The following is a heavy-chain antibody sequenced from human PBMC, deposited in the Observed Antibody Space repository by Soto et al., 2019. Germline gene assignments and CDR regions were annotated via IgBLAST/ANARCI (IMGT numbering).Heavy chain of an antibody. J-gene: IGHJ4*02. CDR2: ISYDGSNK. D-gene: IGHD5-12*01. CDR1: GFTFSSYG. V-gene: IGHV3-30*18. Sequence: PGGSLRLSCAASGFTFSSYGMHWVRQAPGKGLEWVAVISYDGSNKYYADSVKGRFTISRDNSKSTLYLQMNSLRAEDTAVYYCAKGMATIVDYFDYWGQGTLVTVSS. CDR3: AKGMATIVDYFDY.